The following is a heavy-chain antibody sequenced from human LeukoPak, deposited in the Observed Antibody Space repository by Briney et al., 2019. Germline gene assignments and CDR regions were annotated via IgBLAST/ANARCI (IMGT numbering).Heavy chain of an antibody. CDR3: ARFQQLLTGEGDWFDP. CDR2: INHSGST. D-gene: IGHD2-2*01. J-gene: IGHJ5*02. V-gene: IGHV4-34*01. CDR1: GGSVSNDYYY. Sequence: SETLSLTCTVSGGSVSNDYYYWSWIRQPPGKGLEWIGEINHSGSTNYNPSLKSRVTISVDTSKNQFSLKLSSVTAADTAVYYCARFQQLLTGEGDWFDPWGQGTLVTVSS.